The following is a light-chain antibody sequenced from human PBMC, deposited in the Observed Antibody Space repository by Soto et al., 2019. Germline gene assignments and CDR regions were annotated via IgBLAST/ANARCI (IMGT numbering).Light chain of an antibody. V-gene: IGKV3-11*01. Sequence: EIVLTQSPATLSLSPGERATLSCRASQSVSSSLAGYQQKPGQAPRLLLYDASNRATGIPARFSGSGSGTDYTLTISSLEPEDFAVYYCQQRSNWLFTFGPGTKVDIK. CDR2: DAS. CDR1: QSVSSS. J-gene: IGKJ3*01. CDR3: QQRSNWLFT.